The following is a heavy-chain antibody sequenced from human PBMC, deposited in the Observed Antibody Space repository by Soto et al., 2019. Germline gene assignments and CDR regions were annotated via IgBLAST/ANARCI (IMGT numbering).Heavy chain of an antibody. CDR3: ARGLVEPPYYYYYYGMDV. Sequence: SETLSLTCTVSGGSISSSGYYWSWIRQHTGKGLEWIGYIYYSGSTNYNPSLKSRVTISVDTSKNQFSRKLSSVTAADTAVYYCARGLVEPPYYYYYYGMDVWGQGTTVTVSS. CDR2: IYYSGST. V-gene: IGHV4-61*08. D-gene: IGHD2-8*02. CDR1: GGSISSSGYY. J-gene: IGHJ6*02.